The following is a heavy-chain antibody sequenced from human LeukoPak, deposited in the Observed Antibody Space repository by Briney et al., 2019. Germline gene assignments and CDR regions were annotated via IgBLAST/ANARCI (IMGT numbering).Heavy chain of an antibody. CDR2: INHGGST. V-gene: IGHV4-34*01. D-gene: IGHD4-23*01. Sequence: SETLSLTCAVYGGSFSGYYWSWIRQPPGKGLEWIGEINHGGSTNYNPSLKSRVTISVDTSKNQFSLKLSSVTAADTAVYYCARSLGMTTVVTSPGGDDAFDIWGQGTMVTVSS. CDR3: ARSLGMTTVVTSPGGDDAFDI. J-gene: IGHJ3*02. CDR1: GGSFSGYY.